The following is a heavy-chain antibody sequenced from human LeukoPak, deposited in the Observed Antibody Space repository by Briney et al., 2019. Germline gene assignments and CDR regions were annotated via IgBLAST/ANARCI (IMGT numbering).Heavy chain of an antibody. CDR1: GFFLSSYG. Sequence: GRSLRLSCAAPGFFLSSYGMHWVRLAPGKGLEWVALIWYDGSNKYYADSVKGRFTISRDNSKNTLSLQMNSLRAEDTAVYYCARAHYNWNEPPFDSWGQGTLVTVSS. CDR3: ARAHYNWNEPPFDS. D-gene: IGHD1-20*01. V-gene: IGHV3-33*01. J-gene: IGHJ4*02. CDR2: IWYDGSNK.